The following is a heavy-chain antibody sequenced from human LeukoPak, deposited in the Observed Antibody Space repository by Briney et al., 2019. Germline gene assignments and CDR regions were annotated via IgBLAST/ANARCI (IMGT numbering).Heavy chain of an antibody. CDR1: GGTSSSYT. D-gene: IGHD6-19*01. J-gene: IGHJ5*02. Sequence: SVKVSCKASGGTSSSYTISWVRQAPGQGLEWMGRIIPILGIANYAQKFQGRVTITADKSTSTAYMELSSLRSEDTAVYYCARGPAGLYNWFDPWGQGTLVTVSS. V-gene: IGHV1-69*02. CDR2: IIPILGIA. CDR3: ARGPAGLYNWFDP.